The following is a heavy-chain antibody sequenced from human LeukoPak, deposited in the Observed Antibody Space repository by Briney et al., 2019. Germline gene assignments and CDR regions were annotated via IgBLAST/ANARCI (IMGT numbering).Heavy chain of an antibody. CDR1: GGSISSYY. CDR2: IYYSGST. Sequence: SETLSLTCTVSGGSISSYYWSWIRQPPGKGLEWIGYIYYSGSTNYNPSLKSRVTISVDTSKNQFSLKLSSVTAADTAVYYCVREVVAVAGRLFDYWGQGTLVTVSS. D-gene: IGHD6-19*01. J-gene: IGHJ4*02. V-gene: IGHV4-59*01. CDR3: VREVVAVAGRLFDY.